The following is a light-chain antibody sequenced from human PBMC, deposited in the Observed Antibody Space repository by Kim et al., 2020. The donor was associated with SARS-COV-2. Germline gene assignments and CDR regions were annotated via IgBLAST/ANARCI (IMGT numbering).Light chain of an antibody. CDR1: ILRTYY. CDR2: GKN. CDR3: SSRDNSGDRVV. Sequence: AVGQTVRITCQGDILRTYYATWYQQKPGQAPILVIYGKNNRPSGIPDRFAGSSSGNTASLTVSGAQAVDEADYYCSSRDNSGDRVVFGGGTQLTVL. V-gene: IGLV3-19*01. J-gene: IGLJ3*02.